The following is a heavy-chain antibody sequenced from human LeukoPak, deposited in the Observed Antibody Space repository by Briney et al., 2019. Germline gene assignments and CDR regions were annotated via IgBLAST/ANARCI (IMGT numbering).Heavy chain of an antibody. CDR3: ASGSSSSVAFDI. J-gene: IGHJ3*02. CDR2: ISSSSSTI. D-gene: IGHD6-6*01. V-gene: IGHV3-48*01. Sequence: GGSLRLSCAASGFTFSSYSMNWVRQAPGKGLEWVSYISSSSSTIYYADSVKGRFTISRDNAKNSLYLQMNSLRAEDTAVYYCASGSSSSVAFDIWGQGTMVTVSS. CDR1: GFTFSSYS.